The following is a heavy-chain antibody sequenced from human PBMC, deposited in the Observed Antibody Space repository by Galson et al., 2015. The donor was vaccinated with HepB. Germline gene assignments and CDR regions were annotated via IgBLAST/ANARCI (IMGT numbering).Heavy chain of an antibody. CDR3: ARSTLYPPGYGMDV. Sequence: SLRLSCAASGFAFSDYYMNWIRQAPGKGLEWVSYITSSSTYTNYADSVKGRFTISSDNAKNSLYLQMNSLRAEDTAVYYCARSTLYPPGYGMDVWGQGTTVTVSS. CDR1: GFAFSDYY. CDR2: ITSSSTYT. J-gene: IGHJ6*02. V-gene: IGHV3-11*06.